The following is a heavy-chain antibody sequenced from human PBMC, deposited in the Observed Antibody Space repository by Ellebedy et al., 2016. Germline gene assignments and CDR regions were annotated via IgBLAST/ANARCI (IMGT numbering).Heavy chain of an antibody. Sequence: SETLSLTCAVYGGSFSGYYWSWIRQPPGKGLEWIGEINHSGSTNYNPSLKSRVTISVDTSKNPFSLKLSSVTAADTAVYYCARGRIVARAWGQGTLVTVSS. CDR3: ARGRIVARA. CDR2: INHSGST. V-gene: IGHV4-34*01. J-gene: IGHJ4*02. CDR1: GGSFSGYY. D-gene: IGHD5-12*01.